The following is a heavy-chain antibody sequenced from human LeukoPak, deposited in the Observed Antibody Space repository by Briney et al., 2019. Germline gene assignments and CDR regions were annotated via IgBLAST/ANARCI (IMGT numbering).Heavy chain of an antibody. CDR1: GFTFSSYS. Sequence: GGSLRLSCAAFGFTFSSYSMNWVRQAPGKGLEWVSYISSSSSTIYYPDSVKGRFTISRDNAKNSLYLQMNSLRAEDTAVYYCARDRSGSYSGHYFDYCGQGTLVTVSS. CDR3: ARDRSGSYSGHYFDY. V-gene: IGHV3-48*04. CDR2: ISSSSSTI. D-gene: IGHD1-26*01. J-gene: IGHJ4*02.